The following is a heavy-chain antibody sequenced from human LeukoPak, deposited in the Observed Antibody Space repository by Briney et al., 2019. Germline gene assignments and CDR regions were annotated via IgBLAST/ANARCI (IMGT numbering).Heavy chain of an antibody. D-gene: IGHD1-1*01. CDR1: GLTVTNAW. V-gene: IGHV3-20*04. CDR3: TRGQHDVDY. Sequence: GGSLRLSCAASGLTVTNAWMHWFRQAPGKGLEWVSGINWRGTTTRYADSVKGRFTISRDNAKNSLYLQMNSLRAEDTALYYCTRGQHDVDYWVQGTLVTVSS. J-gene: IGHJ4*02. CDR2: INWRGTTT.